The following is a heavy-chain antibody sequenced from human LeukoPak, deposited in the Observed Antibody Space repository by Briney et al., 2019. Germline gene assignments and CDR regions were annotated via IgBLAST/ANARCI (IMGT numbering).Heavy chain of an antibody. CDR1: GFTFSSYA. CDR3: ARGYCSGGSCYGGDY. V-gene: IGHV3-23*01. CDR2: ISGSGPYT. Sequence: GGSLRLSCAASGFTFSSYAMSWVRQAPGKGLEWVSAISGSGPYTFYTDSVKRRFTISRDNAKNSLYLLMNSLRAEDTAIYYCARGYCSGGSCYGGDYWGQGTLVTVSS. D-gene: IGHD2-15*01. J-gene: IGHJ4*02.